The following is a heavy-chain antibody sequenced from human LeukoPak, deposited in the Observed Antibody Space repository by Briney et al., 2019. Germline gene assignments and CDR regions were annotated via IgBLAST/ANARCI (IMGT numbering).Heavy chain of an antibody. CDR2: ISSSGDST. CDR1: GFTCSNYG. Sequence: GGSLRLSCAVSGFTCSNYGMSWVRQAPGKGLEWVSVISSSGDSTYYADSVKGRFTISRDNSKNTLYLQMNGLRAEDTAIYYCAKDDGNNAKLLLDYWGQGTLVTVSS. CDR3: AKDDGNNAKLLLDY. J-gene: IGHJ4*02. D-gene: IGHD2/OR15-2a*01. V-gene: IGHV3-23*01.